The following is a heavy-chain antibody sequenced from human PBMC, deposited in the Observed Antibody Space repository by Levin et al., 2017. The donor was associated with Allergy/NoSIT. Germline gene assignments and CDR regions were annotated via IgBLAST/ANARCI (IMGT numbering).Heavy chain of an antibody. CDR1: GFSFSNAW. J-gene: IGHJ4*02. Sequence: NPGGSLRLSCAASGFSFSNAWMSWARQAPGKGLEWVGRIKSKTDGGTIEYAAPVKGRFTISRDDSKNTLYLQMNSLKTEVTAVYYCTTYNSSWYYFDYWGQGTLVTVSS. CDR2: IKSKTDGGTI. CDR3: TTYNSSWYYFDY. V-gene: IGHV3-15*01. D-gene: IGHD6-13*01.